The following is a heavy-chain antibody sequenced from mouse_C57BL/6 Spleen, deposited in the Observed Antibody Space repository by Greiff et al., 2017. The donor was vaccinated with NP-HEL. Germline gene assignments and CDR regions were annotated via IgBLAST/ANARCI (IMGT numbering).Heavy chain of an antibody. CDR3: TTGDYGRSGWYFDV. CDR2: IDPENGDT. Sequence: EVKLMESGAELVRPGASVKLSCTASGFNIKDDYMHWVKQRPEQGLEWIGWIDPENGDTEYASKFQGKATITADTSSNTAYLQLSSLTSEDTAVYYCTTGDYGRSGWYFDVWGTGTTVTVSS. D-gene: IGHD1-1*01. J-gene: IGHJ1*03. V-gene: IGHV14-4*01. CDR1: GFNIKDDY.